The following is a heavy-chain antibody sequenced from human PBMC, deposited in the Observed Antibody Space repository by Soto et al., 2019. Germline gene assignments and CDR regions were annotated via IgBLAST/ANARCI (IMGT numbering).Heavy chain of an antibody. J-gene: IGHJ4*02. D-gene: IGHD3-16*01. CDR3: VKDFEPGGAAY. CDR1: GFTSDDHG. CDR2: IIWNTGTT. V-gene: IGHV3-9*02. Sequence: PGGSLRLSCAASGFTSDDHGMHWVRQAPGKGLEWVSGIIWNTGTTGYADSVKDRFSISRDNAKKALYLQMNSLRGEDTALYYCVKDFEPGGAAYWGQGTQVTVSS.